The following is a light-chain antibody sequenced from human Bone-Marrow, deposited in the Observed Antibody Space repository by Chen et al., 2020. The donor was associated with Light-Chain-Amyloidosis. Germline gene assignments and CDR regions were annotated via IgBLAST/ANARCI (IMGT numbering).Light chain of an antibody. Sequence: QSALTQPASVPGSPGQSITLSCTGTSSDVGGDNHVSWYQQHPDKAPKLMIYEGTNRPSWVPDRFSGSKSDNTASLTISGLQTEDEADYFCSSYTITNTLVFGSGTRVTVL. CDR3: SSYTITNTLV. CDR2: EGT. V-gene: IGLV2-14*01. J-gene: IGLJ1*01. CDR1: SSDVGGDNH.